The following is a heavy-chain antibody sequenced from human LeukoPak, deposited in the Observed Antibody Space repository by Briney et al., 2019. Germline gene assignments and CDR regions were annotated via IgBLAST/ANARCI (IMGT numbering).Heavy chain of an antibody. CDR3: AKDRQYYDILTGYYT. CDR1: GFTFSSYA. J-gene: IGHJ5*02. D-gene: IGHD3-9*01. CDR2: ISGSGGST. V-gene: IGHV3-23*01. Sequence: GGSLRLSCAASGFTFSSYAMSWVRQAPGKGLEWVSAISGSGGSTYYADSVKGRFTISRDNSKSTLYLQMNSLRAEDTAVYYCAKDRQYYDILTGYYTWGQGTLVTVSS.